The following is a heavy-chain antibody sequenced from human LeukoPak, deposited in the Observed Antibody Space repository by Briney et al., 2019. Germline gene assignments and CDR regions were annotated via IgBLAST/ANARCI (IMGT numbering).Heavy chain of an antibody. CDR3: AKDFVVVPGNVNYFDY. CDR2: INPVGDRR. V-gene: IGHV3-23*03. Sequence: PGGSLRLSCAASGFTFRSYEMTWVRQAPGKGLEWISYINPVGDRRIYADSVKGRFTISRDNSKNTLYVQMKSLRAEDTAVYYCAKDFVVVPGNVNYFDYWGQGTLVTVSS. D-gene: IGHD2-21*02. CDR1: GFTFRSYE. J-gene: IGHJ4*02.